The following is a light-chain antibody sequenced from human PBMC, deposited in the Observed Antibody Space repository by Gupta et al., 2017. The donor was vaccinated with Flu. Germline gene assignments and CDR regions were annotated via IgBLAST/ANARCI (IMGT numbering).Light chain of an antibody. V-gene: IGLV2-14*01. CDR3: ISYTVTGTHV. Sequence: QSALTQPASVSGSLGQSITISCTGTSSDVGGYKYVSWYQQRPGKVPKLLIYEVDHRPSGISSRFSASKSGNTASLTISGLQADDEAHYYCISYTVTGTHVFGTGTKVTVL. CDR1: SSDVGGYKY. CDR2: EVD. J-gene: IGLJ1*01.